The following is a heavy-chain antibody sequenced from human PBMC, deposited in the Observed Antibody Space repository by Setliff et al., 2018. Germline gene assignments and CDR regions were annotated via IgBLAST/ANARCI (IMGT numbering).Heavy chain of an antibody. CDR2: MYYSGDT. CDR1: GASTSTYY. D-gene: IGHD1-1*01. CDR3: ARTGTYRYFDS. V-gene: IGHV4-59*08. Sequence: SETLSLTCSVSGASTSTYYWSWIRQPPGKGLEWIGYMYYSGDTNYNPSLKSRVTISVDTSKNQFSLNLRSVTAADTAVYYCARTGTYRYFDSWGQGTLVTVS. J-gene: IGHJ4*02.